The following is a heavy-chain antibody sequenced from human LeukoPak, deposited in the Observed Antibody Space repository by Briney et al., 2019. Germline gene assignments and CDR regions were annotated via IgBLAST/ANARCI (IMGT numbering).Heavy chain of an antibody. CDR3: ARSGFSDTRGSNDAFDI. Sequence: ASVKVPCKASGYMFTSYDINWVRQATGQGLEWKGWMNPNSGNTGFGQKFQGRVTMTRDTSISTAYMELSSLRSEDTAVYYCARSGFSDTRGSNDAFDIWGQGTMVTVSS. CDR1: GYMFTSYD. CDR2: MNPNSGNT. D-gene: IGHD3-22*01. J-gene: IGHJ3*02. V-gene: IGHV1-8*01.